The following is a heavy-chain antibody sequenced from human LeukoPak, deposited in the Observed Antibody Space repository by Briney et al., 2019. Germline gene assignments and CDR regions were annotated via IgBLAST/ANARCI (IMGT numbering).Heavy chain of an antibody. CDR2: INHSGST. V-gene: IGHV4-34*01. D-gene: IGHD2-2*02. J-gene: IGHJ3*02. Sequence: SETLSLTCAVYGGSFSGYYWSWIRQPPGKGLEWIGGINHSGSTNYNPSLKSRVTISVDTSKNQFSLKLSSVTAADTAVYYCARGPTKYCSSTSCYTGSDAFDIWGQGTMVTVSS. CDR3: ARGPTKYCSSTSCYTGSDAFDI. CDR1: GGSFSGYY.